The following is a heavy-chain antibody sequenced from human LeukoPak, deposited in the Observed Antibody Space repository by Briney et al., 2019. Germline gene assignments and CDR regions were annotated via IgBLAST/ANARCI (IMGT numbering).Heavy chain of an antibody. CDR2: ISSSSSYI. J-gene: IGHJ4*02. V-gene: IGHV3-21*01. Sequence: GGSLRLSCAASGFTFSSYSMNWVRQAPGKRLEWVSSISSSSSYIYYADSVKGRFTISRDNAKNSLYLQMNSLRAEDTAVYYCARDAVAGARFDYWGQGTLVTVSS. CDR3: ARDAVAGARFDY. CDR1: GFTFSSYS. D-gene: IGHD6-19*01.